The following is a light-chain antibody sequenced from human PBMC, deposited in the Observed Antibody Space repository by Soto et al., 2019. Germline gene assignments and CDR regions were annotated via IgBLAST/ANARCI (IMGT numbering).Light chain of an antibody. V-gene: IGKV3-15*01. CDR1: QSVSSN. J-gene: IGKJ5*01. CDR3: QQRINSIT. CDR2: GAS. Sequence: EIVMTQSPATLSSSPGDRVTLSCRASQSVSSNLVWYQQKPVQAPRLLIYGASSRAAGIPARFSGSGSGTEFTLTSSRLQSEDFAVYYCQQRINSITFGQGTRLEIK.